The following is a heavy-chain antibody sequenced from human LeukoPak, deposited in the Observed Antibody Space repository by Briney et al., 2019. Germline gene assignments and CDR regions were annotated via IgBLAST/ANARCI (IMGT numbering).Heavy chain of an antibody. V-gene: IGHV3-20*04. D-gene: IGHD3-10*01. Sequence: GGSLRLSCAASGFTFDDYGMSWVRQAPGKGLEWVYGINWNGGSKGYADSVKGRFTISRDNAKNSLYLQMNSLRAEDTALYYCARDRESARGVTYYYSMDVWGKGTTVTVSS. CDR3: ARDRESARGVTYYYSMDV. J-gene: IGHJ6*03. CDR2: INWNGGSK. CDR1: GFTFDDYG.